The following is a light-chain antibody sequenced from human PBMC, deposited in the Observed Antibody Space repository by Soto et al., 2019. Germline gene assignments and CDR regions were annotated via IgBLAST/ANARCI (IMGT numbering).Light chain of an antibody. V-gene: IGKV3-15*01. CDR1: QSISSN. CDR3: QQYTNWPLAT. J-gene: IGKJ4*01. Sequence: EIVMTQSPATLSVSPEERATLSCRASQSISSNLAWYQQKPGQAPRLLMFRTSSRATGFPARFSGSGSGTEFNLTISSLQSEDFGVYYCQQYTNWPLATFGGGTKVEIK. CDR2: RTS.